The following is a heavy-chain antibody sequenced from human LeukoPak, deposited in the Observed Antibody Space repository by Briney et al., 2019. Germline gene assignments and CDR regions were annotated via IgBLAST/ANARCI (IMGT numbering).Heavy chain of an antibody. V-gene: IGHV4-59*01. D-gene: IGHD5-24*01. CDR1: GGSISSYY. CDR3: ARAYGDGYNFNDY. J-gene: IGHJ4*02. CDR2: IYYSGST. Sequence: PSEALSLTCTVSGGSISSYYWSWIRQPPGKGLEWIGYIYYSGSTNYNPSLKSRVTISVDTSKNQFSLKLSSVTAADTAVYCCARAYGDGYNFNDYWGQGTLVTVSS.